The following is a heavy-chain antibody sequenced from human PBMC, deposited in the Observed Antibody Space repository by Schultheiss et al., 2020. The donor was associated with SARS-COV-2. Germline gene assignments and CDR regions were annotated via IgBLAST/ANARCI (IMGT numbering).Heavy chain of an antibody. D-gene: IGHD5-24*01. CDR2: LSYSGIT. V-gene: IGHV4-59*12. CDR3: ARDMADYYYGMDV. Sequence: SQTLSLTCAVSDGSFSDYYWTWIRQPPGKGLEWIGSLSYSGITNYNPSLKSRVTTSVDTSKNQFSLKLSSVTAADTAVYYCARDMADYYYGMDVWGQGTTVTVSS. J-gene: IGHJ6*02. CDR1: DGSFSDYY.